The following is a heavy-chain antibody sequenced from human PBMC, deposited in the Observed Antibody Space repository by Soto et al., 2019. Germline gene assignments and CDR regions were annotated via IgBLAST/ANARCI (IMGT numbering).Heavy chain of an antibody. CDR3: ATNPPRITIFGLVIRDYYYYGMDV. CDR1: GGTFSSYA. J-gene: IGHJ6*02. V-gene: IGHV1-69*13. D-gene: IGHD3-3*01. CDR2: IIPIFGTA. Sequence: SVKVSCKASGGTFSSYAISWVRQAPGQGLEWMGGIIPIFGTANYAQKFQGRVTITADESTSTAYMELSSLRSEDTAVYYCATNPPRITIFGLVIRDYYYYGMDVWGQGTTVTVSS.